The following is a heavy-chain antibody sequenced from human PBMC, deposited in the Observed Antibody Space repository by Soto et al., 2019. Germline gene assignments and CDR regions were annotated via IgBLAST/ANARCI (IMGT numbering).Heavy chain of an antibody. CDR2: IRSKTYGGTT. J-gene: IGHJ6*03. D-gene: IGHD4-4*01. V-gene: IGHV3-49*03. Sequence: SLRLSCTASGFTFGDYAMSWFRQAPGKGLEWVGFIRSKTYGGTTEYAASVKGRFTISRDDSRSIAYLQMNSLKTEDTAVYYCTRAEDYSRYYYFYYMDVWGKGTTVTVSS. CDR1: GFTFGDYA. CDR3: TRAEDYSRYYYFYYMDV.